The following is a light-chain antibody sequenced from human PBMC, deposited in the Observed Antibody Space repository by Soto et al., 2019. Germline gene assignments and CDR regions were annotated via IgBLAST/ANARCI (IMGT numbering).Light chain of an antibody. Sequence: EIVLTQSPGTLSLSPGERATLSCRASQSVSRSYLAWYQQKPGQPPRLLIYGASNRATGIPDWFSGSGSGRDFSLTIGRLEPEDFAVYYCQQYASSPPTFGGGTKVEIK. CDR3: QQYASSPPT. CDR2: GAS. V-gene: IGKV3-20*01. J-gene: IGKJ4*01. CDR1: QSVSRSY.